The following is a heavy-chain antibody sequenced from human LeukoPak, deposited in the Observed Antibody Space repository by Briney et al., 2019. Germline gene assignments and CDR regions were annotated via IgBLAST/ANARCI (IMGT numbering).Heavy chain of an antibody. CDR2: ISGSGGST. V-gene: IGHV3-23*01. Sequence: GSLRLSCAASGFTFSSYAMNWVRQAPGKGLEWVSAISGSGGSTYYPDPVKGRFTISRDNSKNTLYLQMNSLRAEDTAVYYCAKRGDYYDSRGYPYYFDYWGQGTLVTVSS. CDR3: AKRGDYYDSRGYPYYFDY. J-gene: IGHJ4*02. CDR1: GFTFSSYA. D-gene: IGHD3-22*01.